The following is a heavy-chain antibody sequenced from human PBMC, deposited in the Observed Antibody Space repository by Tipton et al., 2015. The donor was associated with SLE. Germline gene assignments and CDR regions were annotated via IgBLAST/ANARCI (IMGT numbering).Heavy chain of an antibody. V-gene: IGHV3-7*01. Sequence: SLRLSCAASGFTFSSYGMHWIRQAPGKGLEWVANIKQDGSEKYYVDSVKGRFTISRDNAKNSLYLQMNSLRAEDTAVYYCARDFHYFDYWGQGTLVTVSS. J-gene: IGHJ4*02. CDR1: GFTFSSYG. CDR3: ARDFHYFDY. CDR2: IKQDGSEK.